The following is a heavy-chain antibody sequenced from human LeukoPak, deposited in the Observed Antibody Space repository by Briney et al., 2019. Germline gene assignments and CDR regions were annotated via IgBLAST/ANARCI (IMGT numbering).Heavy chain of an antibody. CDR3: ARGRWDLNDDHNYFDY. J-gene: IGHJ4*02. V-gene: IGHV4-4*07. D-gene: IGHD1-1*01. Sequence: SETLSLTCTVSGGSISSYYWSWIRQPAGKGLEWIGRIYTSGSTNYNPSLKSRVTISVDTSKNQFSLKLSSVTAADTAVYYCARGRWDLNDDHNYFDYWGQGTLVTVSS. CDR1: GGSISSYY. CDR2: IYTSGST.